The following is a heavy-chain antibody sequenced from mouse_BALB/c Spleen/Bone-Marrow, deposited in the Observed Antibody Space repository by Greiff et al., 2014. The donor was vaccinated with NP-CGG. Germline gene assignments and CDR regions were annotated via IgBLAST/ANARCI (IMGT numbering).Heavy chain of an antibody. J-gene: IGHJ4*01. Sequence: VQLVESGPGLVAPSQSLSITCTVSGFSLTSYDISWIRQPPGKGLEWLGVIRTGGGTNYNSAFMTRLSISKNNSKSQVFLKMNSLQTDDTAIYYCVRDPGFPYAMDYWGQGTSVTVSS. CDR2: IRTGGGT. CDR3: VRDPGFPYAMDY. V-gene: IGHV2-9-2*01. CDR1: GFSLTSYD.